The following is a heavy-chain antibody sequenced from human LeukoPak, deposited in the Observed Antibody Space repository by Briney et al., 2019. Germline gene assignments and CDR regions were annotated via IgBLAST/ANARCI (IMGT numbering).Heavy chain of an antibody. CDR1: GGSISNYY. CDR2: IYFTGST. CDR3: ARGRWLQFSD. J-gene: IGHJ4*02. Sequence: KPSATLSLTCTVSGGSISNYYWNWIRQPPGKGLEWIVYIYFTGSTNYNPSLKSRVTISLDTSKNQFSLKLSSVTAADTAIYYCARGRWLQFSDWGPGTLVTVSS. D-gene: IGHD5-24*01. V-gene: IGHV4-59*01.